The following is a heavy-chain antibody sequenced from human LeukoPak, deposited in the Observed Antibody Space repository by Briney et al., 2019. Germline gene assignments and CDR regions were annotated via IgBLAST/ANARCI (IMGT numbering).Heavy chain of an antibody. CDR1: GFTFSSYA. Sequence: GGSLRLSCAASGFTFSSYAMNWVRQAPGKGLEWVSYISSSGSTKYYADSVKGRFTISRDNARNSLYLQMNSLRAEDTAVYFCARGGLSIMGYWGQGTLVTVSS. D-gene: IGHD2/OR15-2a*01. CDR3: ARGGLSIMGY. CDR2: ISSSGSTK. J-gene: IGHJ4*02. V-gene: IGHV3-48*01.